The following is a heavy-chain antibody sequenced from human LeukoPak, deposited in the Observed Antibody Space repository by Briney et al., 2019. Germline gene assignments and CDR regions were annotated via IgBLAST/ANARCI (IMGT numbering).Heavy chain of an antibody. J-gene: IGHJ6*03. CDR2: IYYSGST. V-gene: IGHV4-39*02. Sequence: SETLSLTCTVAGGSISSSSYYWGWIRQPPGKGLEWIGSIYYSGSTYYNPSLKSRVTISVDTSKNQFSLKLSSVTAADTAVYYCAKDSVRGAYYYYYYMDVWGKGTTVTISS. D-gene: IGHD3-10*01. CDR1: GGSISSSSYY. CDR3: AKDSVRGAYYYYYYMDV.